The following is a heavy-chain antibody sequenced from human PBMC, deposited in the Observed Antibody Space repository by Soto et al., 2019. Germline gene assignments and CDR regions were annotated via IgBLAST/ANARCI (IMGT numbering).Heavy chain of an antibody. CDR2: IIPIFGTA. CDR1: GGTFSSYA. J-gene: IGHJ5*02. CDR3: ARHHGPTTSENWFDP. D-gene: IGHD5-12*01. V-gene: IGHV1-69*13. Sequence: ASVKVSCKASGGTFSSYAISWVRQAPGQGLEWMGGIIPIFGTANYAQKFQGRVTITADESTSTAYMELSSLRSDDTAVYYCARHHGPTTSENWFDPWGQGTLVTVSS.